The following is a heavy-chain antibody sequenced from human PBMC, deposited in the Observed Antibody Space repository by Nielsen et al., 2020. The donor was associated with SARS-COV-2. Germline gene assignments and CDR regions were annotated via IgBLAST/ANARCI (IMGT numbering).Heavy chain of an antibody. J-gene: IGHJ4*02. D-gene: IGHD5-12*01. Sequence: SETLSLTCTVSGASISDYYWSWIRQPPGKGLEWIGYIHHSGTTNYNPSLKSRVILSVDTSKNQFSLRLTSVTAADTAVYYCARGGWSLDSWGQGTLVTV. CDR2: IHHSGTT. V-gene: IGHV4-59*13. CDR1: GASISDYY. CDR3: ARGGWSLDS.